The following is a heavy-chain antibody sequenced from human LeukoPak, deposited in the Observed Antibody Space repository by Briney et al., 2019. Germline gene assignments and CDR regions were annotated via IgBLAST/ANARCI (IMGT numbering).Heavy chain of an antibody. CDR1: GGSISSSFYY. V-gene: IGHV4-39*07. J-gene: IGHJ4*02. CDR2: IYYSGNT. D-gene: IGHD6-13*01. Sequence: PETLSLICTVSGGSISSSFYYWGWIRQPPGKGLEWIGSIYYSGNTYYNPSLNSRVTISVDTSKNRFSLHLSSVTAADTAVYYCARVGQLAFDYWGQGTLVTVSS. CDR3: ARVGQLAFDY.